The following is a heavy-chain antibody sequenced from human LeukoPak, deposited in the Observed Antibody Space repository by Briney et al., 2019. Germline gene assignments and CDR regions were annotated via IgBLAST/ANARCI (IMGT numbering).Heavy chain of an antibody. J-gene: IGHJ4*02. CDR2: IKSKTDGGTA. Sequence: GGSPRLSCAASGFTFSNAWMSWVRQAPGKGLEWVGRIKSKTDGGTADYAAPVKGRLTISRDDSKNTLDLQMNSLKSEDTALYYCAAGTGYSDFDFWGQGTLATVSS. CDR3: AAGTGYSDFDF. D-gene: IGHD3/OR15-3a*01. CDR1: GFTFSNAW. V-gene: IGHV3-15*01.